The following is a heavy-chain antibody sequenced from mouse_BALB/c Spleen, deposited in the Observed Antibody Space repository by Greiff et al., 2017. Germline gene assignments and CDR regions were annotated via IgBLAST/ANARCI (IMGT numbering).Heavy chain of an antibody. Sequence: QVQLQQSGAELVRPGTSVKVSCKASGYAFTNYLIEWVKQRPGQGLEWIGVINPGSGGTNYNEKFKGKATLTADKSSSTAYMQLSSLTSDDSAVYFCAREDDGWYFDVWGAGTTVTVSS. CDR2: INPGSGGT. CDR3: AREDDGWYFDV. J-gene: IGHJ1*01. CDR1: GYAFTNYL. D-gene: IGHD2-12*01. V-gene: IGHV1-54*01.